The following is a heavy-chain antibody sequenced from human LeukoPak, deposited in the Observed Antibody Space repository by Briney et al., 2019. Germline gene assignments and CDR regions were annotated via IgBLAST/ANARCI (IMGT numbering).Heavy chain of an antibody. V-gene: IGHV3-15*01. J-gene: IGHJ4*02. CDR1: GLTFRDAW. Sequence: TSGGSLRLSCAVSGLTFRDAWMNWVRQAPGKGLEWVGRIKSKTDGGTTDYAAPVNGRFTISRDDSKNTLYLQMNSLKTEDTAVYYCATRSVTTIYWGQGTLVTVSS. CDR3: ATRSVTTIY. D-gene: IGHD4-17*01. CDR2: IKSKTDGGTT.